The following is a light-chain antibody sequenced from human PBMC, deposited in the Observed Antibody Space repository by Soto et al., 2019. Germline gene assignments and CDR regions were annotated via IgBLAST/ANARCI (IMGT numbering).Light chain of an antibody. CDR3: PSYDSSMSGYV. CDR1: SSSIGSGYD. Sequence: QSVLTQPPAVSGAPGQRVTISCTGSSSSIGSGYDVHWYQQLPGPAPKLLIYGNSNRPSGVADRFSGSKSGTSASLAIPGLQAEDEADYYCPSYDSSMSGYVLGTGTKVTVL. J-gene: IGLJ1*01. CDR2: GNS. V-gene: IGLV1-40*01.